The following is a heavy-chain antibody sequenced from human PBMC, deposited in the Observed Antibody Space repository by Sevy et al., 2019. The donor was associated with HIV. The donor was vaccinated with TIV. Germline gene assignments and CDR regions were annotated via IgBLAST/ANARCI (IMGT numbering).Heavy chain of an antibody. CDR1: GFTFSDHY. J-gene: IGHJ4*02. Sequence: GGSLRLSCVASGFTFSDHYMEWVRQAPGKGLEWVGRTRNKADGYTTEYAASGKGRFTISIDESKNSLYVQMNSLKAEDTAVYYCATHAGIAAAGRVFDYWGQGTLVTVSS. CDR3: ATHAGIAAAGRVFDY. V-gene: IGHV3-72*01. CDR2: TRNKADGYTT. D-gene: IGHD6-13*01.